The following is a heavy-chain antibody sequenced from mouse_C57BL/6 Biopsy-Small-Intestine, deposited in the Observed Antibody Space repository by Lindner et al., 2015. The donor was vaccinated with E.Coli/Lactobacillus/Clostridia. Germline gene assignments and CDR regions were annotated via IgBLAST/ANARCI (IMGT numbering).Heavy chain of an antibody. Sequence: VQLQESGAELMKPGASVKLSCKATGYTFTGYWIEWVKQRPGNGLEWIGEILPGSGSAKYNEKFKGKATFTADTSSKTAYVQLSSLTPEDSAIYYCARKRGNSPLDYWGQGTTLTVSS. CDR2: ILPGSGSA. CDR1: GYTFTGYW. D-gene: IGHD2-1*01. CDR3: ARKRGNSPLDY. V-gene: IGHV1-9*01. J-gene: IGHJ2*01.